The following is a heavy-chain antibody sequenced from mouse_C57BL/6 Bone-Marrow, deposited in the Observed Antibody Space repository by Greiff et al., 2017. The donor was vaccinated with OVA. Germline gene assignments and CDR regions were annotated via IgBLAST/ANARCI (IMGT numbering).Heavy chain of an antibody. Sequence: VQLQQPGAELVKPGASVKVSCKASGYTFTSYWMHWVKQRPGQGLEWIGRIHPSDSDTNYNQKFKGKATLNVDNSSSTAYMPLSSLSSEDSAVYYCAMRADGSYWYFDVWGTGTTVTVSS. V-gene: IGHV1-74*01. CDR2: IHPSDSDT. CDR1: GYTFTSYW. D-gene: IGHD1-1*01. CDR3: AMRADGSYWYFDV. J-gene: IGHJ1*03.